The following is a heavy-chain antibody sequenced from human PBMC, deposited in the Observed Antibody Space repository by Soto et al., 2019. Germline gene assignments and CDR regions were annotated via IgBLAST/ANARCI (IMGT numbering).Heavy chain of an antibody. V-gene: IGHV3-7*01. CDR1: VVTSGILW. CDR2: IKQDGSEK. J-gene: IGHJ4*02. CDR3: DELWQLFRTGFDY. Sequence: LSVRCAAAVVTSGILWGSCVRQVPGKELEWVANIKQDGSEKSYVDPVKGRFTISRDNAKNSLYLQMNSLRAEKTAVFYGDELWQLFRTGFDYWGQGTLVTVSS. D-gene: IGHD2-21*01.